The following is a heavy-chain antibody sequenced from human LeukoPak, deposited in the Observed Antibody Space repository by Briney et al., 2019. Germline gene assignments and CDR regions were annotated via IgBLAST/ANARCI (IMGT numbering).Heavy chain of an antibody. J-gene: IGHJ5*02. Sequence: GGSLRLSCAASGFTFSSYAMSWVRRAPGKGLEWVSAISGSGGSTYYADSVKGRFTISRDNSKNTLYLQMNSLRAEDTAVYYCAKDQVVVVVAATPNWFDPWGQGTLVTVSS. CDR3: AKDQVVVVVAATPNWFDP. V-gene: IGHV3-23*01. D-gene: IGHD2-15*01. CDR1: GFTFSSYA. CDR2: ISGSGGST.